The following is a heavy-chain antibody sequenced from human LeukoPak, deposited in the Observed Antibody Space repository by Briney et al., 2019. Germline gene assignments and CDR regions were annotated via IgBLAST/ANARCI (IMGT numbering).Heavy chain of an antibody. V-gene: IGHV1-2*02. D-gene: IGHD4-17*01. J-gene: IGHJ3*01. CDR2: INPNNGGI. CDR1: GYTFTDYY. CDR3: ARRSGGTTTVNDGFEV. Sequence: EASVKVSCKASGYTFTDYYIQWVRQAPGQGLEWLGWINPNNGGIKYAQKFQGRVTVTRDTSISTAYMELNDLRSDDTAVYYCARRSGGTTTVNDGFEVWGQGTMVTVSS.